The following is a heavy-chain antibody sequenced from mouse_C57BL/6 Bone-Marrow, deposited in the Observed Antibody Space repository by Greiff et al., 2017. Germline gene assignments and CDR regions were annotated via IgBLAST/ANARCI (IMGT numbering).Heavy chain of an antibody. CDR1: GYTFTSYG. CDR2: IYHRSGNT. Sequence: QVQLQQSGAELARPGASVKLSCKASGYTFTSYGISWVKQRTGQGLEWIGEIYHRSGNTYYNEKFKGKATLTADKSSSTAYMELRSLTSEDYAVYFCARSGYGNYESAYWGQGTLVTVSA. J-gene: IGHJ3*01. D-gene: IGHD2-1*01. CDR3: ARSGYGNYESAY. V-gene: IGHV1-81*01.